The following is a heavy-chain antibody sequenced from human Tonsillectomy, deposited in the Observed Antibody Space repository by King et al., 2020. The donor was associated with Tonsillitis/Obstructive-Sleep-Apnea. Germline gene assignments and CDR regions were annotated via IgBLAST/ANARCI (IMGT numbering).Heavy chain of an antibody. CDR3: ASEPERLVNWYFDL. D-gene: IGHD3-16*02. J-gene: IGHJ2*01. Sequence: VQLVESGGGLVQPGGSLRLSCVASGFTFSNYEMNWVRQTPVKGLEWVSFISSSGDSIYYADSVKGRFTISRDNAANSLYLQMNSLRAEDTAVYYCASEPERLVNWYFDLWGRGTLVTVSS. V-gene: IGHV3-48*03. CDR1: GFTFSNYE. CDR2: ISSSGDSI.